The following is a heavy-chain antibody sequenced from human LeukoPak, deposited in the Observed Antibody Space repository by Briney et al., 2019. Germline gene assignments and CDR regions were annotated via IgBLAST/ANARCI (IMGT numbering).Heavy chain of an antibody. J-gene: IGHJ4*02. CDR2: ISGSAGNT. CDR1: GFTFNTYA. Sequence: GGSLRLSCAASGFTFNTYAMNWVRQAPGKGLEWVSSISGSAGNTYSANSVKGRFTVSRDNSKNTLYLQMNSLRAEDTAVYYCAKIHDILTGYSQYTYYFDYWGQGTLVTVSP. V-gene: IGHV3-23*01. D-gene: IGHD3-9*01. CDR3: AKIHDILTGYSQYTYYFDY.